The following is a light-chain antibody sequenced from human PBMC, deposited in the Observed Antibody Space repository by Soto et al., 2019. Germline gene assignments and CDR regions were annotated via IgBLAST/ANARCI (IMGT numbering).Light chain of an antibody. V-gene: IGKV3-15*01. CDR2: GAS. CDR1: QSVSSN. CDR3: QQCNSWPPAYT. J-gene: IGKJ2*01. Sequence: EIVMTQSPATLSVSPGERATLSCRASQSVSSNLAWYQQKPGQTPRLLIYGASTRATGVPARFNGSGSGTEFTLTISSLQSEDFAVYYCQQCNSWPPAYTFGQGTKLELK.